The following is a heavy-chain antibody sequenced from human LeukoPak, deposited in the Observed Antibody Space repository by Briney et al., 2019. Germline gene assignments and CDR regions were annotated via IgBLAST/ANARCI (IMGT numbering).Heavy chain of an antibody. D-gene: IGHD1-26*01. Sequence: SETLSLTCTVSGGSISSYYWSWIRQPPGKGLEWIGYIYYSGSTNYNPSLKSRVTISVDTSKNQFSLKLSSVTAADTAVYYCARGKWELLYSWFDPWGQGTLVTVSS. V-gene: IGHV4-59*01. CDR3: ARGKWELLYSWFDP. CDR1: GGSISSYY. CDR2: IYYSGST. J-gene: IGHJ5*02.